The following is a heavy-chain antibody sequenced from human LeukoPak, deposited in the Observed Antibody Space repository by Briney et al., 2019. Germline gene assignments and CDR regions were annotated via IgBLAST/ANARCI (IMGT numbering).Heavy chain of an antibody. CDR1: GFTFSSYA. V-gene: IGHV3-23*01. D-gene: IGHD2-2*02. CDR2: ISGSGGST. CDR3: AKEGYCSSTSCYNLDY. Sequence: GGSLRLSCAASGFTFSSYAMSWVRQAPGKGLEWVSAISGSGGSTYYADSVKGRFTISRDNSKNTLYLQMNSLRAEDTAVYYCAKEGYCSSTSCYNLDYWGQGTLVTVSS. J-gene: IGHJ4*02.